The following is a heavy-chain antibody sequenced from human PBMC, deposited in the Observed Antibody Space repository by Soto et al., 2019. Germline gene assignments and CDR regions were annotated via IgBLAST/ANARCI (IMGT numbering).Heavy chain of an antibody. J-gene: IGHJ4*02. CDR1: GFTLSSYA. CDR2: ISGSGGST. CDR3: AYDSSGSHDY. Sequence: GGCLRLSCAASGFTLSSYAMSWVRQAPGKGLEWVSAISGSGGSTYYADSVKGRFTISRDNSKNTLYLQMNSLRAEDTAVYYCAYDSSGSHDYWGQGTLVTVSS. V-gene: IGHV3-23*01. D-gene: IGHD3-22*01.